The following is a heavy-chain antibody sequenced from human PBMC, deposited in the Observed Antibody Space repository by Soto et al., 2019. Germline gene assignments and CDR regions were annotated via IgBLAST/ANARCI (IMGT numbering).Heavy chain of an antibody. V-gene: IGHV1-69*06. CDR1: GGTFSSYA. J-gene: IGHJ6*02. D-gene: IGHD2-2*02. CDR3: VTPATPERNLDV. CDR2: IIPIFGTA. Sequence: SVKVSCKASGGTFSSYAISWVRQAPGQGLEWMGGIIPIFGTANYAQKFQGRVTITADKSTSTAYMELSSLRSEDTAVYYCVTPATPERNLDVWGQGTTVTVSS.